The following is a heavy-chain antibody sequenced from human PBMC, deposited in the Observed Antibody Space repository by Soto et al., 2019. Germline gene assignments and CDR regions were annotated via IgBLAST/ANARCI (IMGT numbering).Heavy chain of an antibody. CDR2: ISAGSSPI. CDR3: ARYLITTVTMRVFDP. J-gene: IGHJ5*02. V-gene: IGHV3-48*02. D-gene: IGHD4-17*01. Sequence: EVQLVESGGGFVQPGGSLRLSCTASEFTFSTYSMIWVRQAPGKGLEWISYISAGSSPIHYADSVKGRFTISRDNAKNSLFLDMNSLRDEDTAVYYCARYLITTVTMRVFDPWGQGTLVSVSS. CDR1: EFTFSTYS.